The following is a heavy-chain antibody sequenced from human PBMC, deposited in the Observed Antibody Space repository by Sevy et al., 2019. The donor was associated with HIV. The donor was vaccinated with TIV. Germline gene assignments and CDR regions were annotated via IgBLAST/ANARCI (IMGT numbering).Heavy chain of an antibody. Sequence: GGSLRLSCTASGFSLSNYHMNWVRQAPGKGLEWVSYISSSSSTIYYADSVKGRFTVSRDNAKRSLFLQMSSLRADDTAVYYCARGSHVVVVPATGYGAHNWFDPWGQGTLVTVSS. J-gene: IGHJ5*02. V-gene: IGHV3-48*01. CDR1: GFSLSNYH. D-gene: IGHD2-15*01. CDR3: ARGSHVVVVPATGYGAHNWFDP. CDR2: ISSSSSTI.